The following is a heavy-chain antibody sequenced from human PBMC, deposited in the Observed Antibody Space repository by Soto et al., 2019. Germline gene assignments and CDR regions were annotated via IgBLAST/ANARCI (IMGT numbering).Heavy chain of an antibody. V-gene: IGHV3-30-3*01. Sequence: GGSLSLSCASSGFTFSSYAMHWVRQAPGKGLEWVAVISYDGSNKYYADSVKGRFTISRDNSKNTLYLQMNSLRAEDTAVYYCARHRDRYCSGGSCYSVRDYWGQGTLVSVSS. CDR3: ARHRDRYCSGGSCYSVRDY. D-gene: IGHD2-15*01. CDR2: ISYDGSNK. CDR1: GFTFSSYA. J-gene: IGHJ4*02.